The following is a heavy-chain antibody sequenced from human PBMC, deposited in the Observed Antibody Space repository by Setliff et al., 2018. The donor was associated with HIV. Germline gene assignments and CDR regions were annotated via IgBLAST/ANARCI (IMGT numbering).Heavy chain of an antibody. D-gene: IGHD3-3*01. J-gene: IGHJ6*03. Sequence: LTCAVYGGSFSTYYWSWIRQAPGKGLEWIGEINHSGSATYNPSLKSRVTISLDTPNNQFFLNMESVTAADTAVYYCARGGDGHYDFWNPHHYYMDVWAKGTSVTVSS. CDR2: INHSGSA. CDR1: GGSFSTYY. CDR3: ARGGDGHYDFWNPHHYYMDV. V-gene: IGHV4-34*01.